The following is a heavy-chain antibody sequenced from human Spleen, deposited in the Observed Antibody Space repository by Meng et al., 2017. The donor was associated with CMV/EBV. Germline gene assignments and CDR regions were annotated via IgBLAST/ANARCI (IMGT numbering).Heavy chain of an antibody. CDR1: GGSFNTNA. V-gene: IGHV1-69*10. Sequence: SVKVSCKTSGGSFNTNAISWVRQAPGQGLEWMGGIIPVLTTRYAQKIQGRVTITADKSTSNAYMELSSLRSDDTAVYYCARGGNYYDDYSGMDVWGQGTTVTVSS. CDR2: IIPVLTT. CDR3: ARGGNYYDDYSGMDV. J-gene: IGHJ6*02. D-gene: IGHD1-26*01.